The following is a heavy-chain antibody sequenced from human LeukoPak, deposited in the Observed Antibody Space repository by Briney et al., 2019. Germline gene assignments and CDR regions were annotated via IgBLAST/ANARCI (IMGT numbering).Heavy chain of an antibody. J-gene: IGHJ6*02. D-gene: IGHD7-27*01. Sequence: PSETLSLTCTVSGGSISSCYWSWIRQPPGKGLEWIGYIYYSGSTNYNPSLKSRVTISVDTSKNQFSLKLSSVTAADTAVYYCARDSHLGYYYYGMDVWGQGTTVTVSS. CDR1: GGSISSCY. CDR2: IYYSGST. V-gene: IGHV4-59*01. CDR3: ARDSHLGYYYYGMDV.